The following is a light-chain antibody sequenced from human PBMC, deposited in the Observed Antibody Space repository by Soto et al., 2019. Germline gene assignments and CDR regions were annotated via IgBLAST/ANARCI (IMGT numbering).Light chain of an antibody. Sequence: EIVMTQSPATVSVSPGERATLSCRASESASSNLAWYQQNPGQAPRLLIYGASTRATGIPARFSGSGSGTEFTLTISSLQYDVFAVYYWQQFQKWPLTFGGGTNVEIK. CDR2: GAS. J-gene: IGKJ4*01. V-gene: IGKV3-15*01. CDR1: ESASSN. CDR3: QQFQKWPLT.